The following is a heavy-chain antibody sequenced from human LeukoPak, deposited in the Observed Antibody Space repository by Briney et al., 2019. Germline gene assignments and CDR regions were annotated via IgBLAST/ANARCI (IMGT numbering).Heavy chain of an antibody. CDR3: ARLSCSGGSCYSGAWYFDL. J-gene: IGHJ2*01. CDR1: GGSISSSSYY. CDR2: IYYSGST. D-gene: IGHD2-15*01. Sequence: SETLSLTCTVSGGSISSSSYYWGWIRQPPGKGLEWIGSIYYSGSTYYNPSLKSRVTISVDTSKNQFSLKLSSVTAADTAVYYRARLSCSGGSCYSGAWYFDLWGRGTLVTVSS. V-gene: IGHV4-39*01.